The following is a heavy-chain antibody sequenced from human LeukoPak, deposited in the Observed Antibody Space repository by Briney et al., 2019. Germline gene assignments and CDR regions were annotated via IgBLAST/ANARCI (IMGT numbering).Heavy chain of an antibody. CDR2: IYYSGST. CDR3: ARAPAAVVPKKYYFDY. Sequence: SGTLSLTCTVSGGSISSYYWSWIRQPPGKGLEWIGYIYYSGSTNYNPSLKSRVTISVDTSKNQFSLKLSSVTAADTAVYYCARAPAAVVPKKYYFDYWGQGTLVTVSS. J-gene: IGHJ4*02. D-gene: IGHD2-21*01. CDR1: GGSISSYY. V-gene: IGHV4-59*01.